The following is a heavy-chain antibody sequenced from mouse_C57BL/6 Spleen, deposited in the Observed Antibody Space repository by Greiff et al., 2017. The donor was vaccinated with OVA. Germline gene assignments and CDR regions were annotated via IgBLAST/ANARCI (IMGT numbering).Heavy chain of an antibody. V-gene: IGHV1-82*01. CDR3: AIESGTDYAMDY. D-gene: IGHD4-1*01. J-gene: IGHJ4*01. Sequence: VQRVESGPELVKPGASVKISCKASGYAFSSSWMNWVKQRPGKGLEWIGRIYPGAGDTNYNGKFKGKATLTADKSSSTAYMQLSSLTSEYSAVYCCAIESGTDYAMDYWGQGTSVTVAS. CDR1: GYAFSSSW. CDR2: IYPGAGDT.